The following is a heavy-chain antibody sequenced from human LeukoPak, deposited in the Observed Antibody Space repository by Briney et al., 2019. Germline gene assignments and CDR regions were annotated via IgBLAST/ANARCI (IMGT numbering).Heavy chain of an antibody. CDR2: ISESGVGT. V-gene: IGHV3-23*01. Sequence: PGGSLRLACAASGFTFRSYAMNWVRQAPGKGLEWVSGISESGVGTNYADSVKGRFTISRDNSKNTLYLQMNSLRAEDTTVYYCARVWENSHGYGYWGQGTLVTVSS. D-gene: IGHD5-18*01. J-gene: IGHJ4*02. CDR3: ARVWENSHGYGY. CDR1: GFTFRSYA.